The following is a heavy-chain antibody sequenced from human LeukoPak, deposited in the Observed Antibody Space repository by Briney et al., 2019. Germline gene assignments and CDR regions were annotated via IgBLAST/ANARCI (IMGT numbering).Heavy chain of an antibody. V-gene: IGHV3-23*01. CDR2: LSGSGGST. CDR1: GFTFSTYA. CDR3: ARELSARQDFDY. Sequence: GGSLRLSCAASGFTFSTYAMIWVRQAPGKGLEWVSALSGSGGSTYYADSVKGRFTISRDNAKNSLYLQMSSLRAEDTAVYYCARELSARQDFDYWGQGTLVTVSS. D-gene: IGHD6-13*01. J-gene: IGHJ4*02.